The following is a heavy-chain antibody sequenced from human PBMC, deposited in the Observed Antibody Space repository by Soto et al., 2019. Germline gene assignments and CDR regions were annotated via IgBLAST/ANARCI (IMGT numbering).Heavy chain of an antibody. D-gene: IGHD5-18*01. J-gene: IGHJ3*02. CDR2: IYYSGST. CDR1: GGSISSYY. V-gene: IGHV4-59*01. Sequence: SETLSLTCTVSGGSISSYYWSWIRQPPGKGLEWIGYIYYSGSTNYNPSLKSRVTISVDTSKNQFSLKLSSVTAADTAVYYCARGAYSYGADAFDIWGQGTMVTVSS. CDR3: ARGAYSYGADAFDI.